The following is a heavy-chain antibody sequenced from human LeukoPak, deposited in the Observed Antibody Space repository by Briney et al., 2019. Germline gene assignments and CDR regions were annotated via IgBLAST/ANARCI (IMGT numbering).Heavy chain of an antibody. Sequence: PGGSLRLSCAASGFTFDDYAMHWVRQSPGKGLEWVSGIYWKSGIVGYADSVKGRFTISRHNAKDALYLQMNSLRAEDTALYYCVKDRSRGPRNVANILDFWGQGILVTVSS. J-gene: IGHJ4*02. CDR2: IYWKSGIV. V-gene: IGHV3-9*01. CDR1: GFTFDDYA. D-gene: IGHD2-8*01. CDR3: VKDRSRGPRNVANILDF.